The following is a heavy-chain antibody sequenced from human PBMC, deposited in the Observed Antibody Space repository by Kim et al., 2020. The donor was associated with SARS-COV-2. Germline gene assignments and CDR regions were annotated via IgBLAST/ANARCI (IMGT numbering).Heavy chain of an antibody. CDR3: ARAGYYDLSGYFFDY. J-gene: IGHJ4*02. V-gene: IGHV4-59*01. Sequence: NPPLKSRLTISVDTSKNQFSLRFSSVTAADTAVYYCARAGYYDLSGYFFDYWGQGTLITVSA. D-gene: IGHD3-22*01.